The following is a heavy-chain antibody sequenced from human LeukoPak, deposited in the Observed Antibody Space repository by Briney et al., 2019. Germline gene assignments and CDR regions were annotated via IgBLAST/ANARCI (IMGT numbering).Heavy chain of an antibody. CDR2: INHSGST. D-gene: IGHD1-26*01. V-gene: IGHV4-34*01. CDR3: ARGRGSY. Sequence: QPSETLSLTCAVYGGSFSGYYWSWIRQPPGKGLEWIGEINHSGSTNYNPSLKSRVTISVDTSKNQFSLKLSSVTAADTAAYYCARGRGSYWGQGTLVTVSS. J-gene: IGHJ4*02. CDR1: GGSFSGYY.